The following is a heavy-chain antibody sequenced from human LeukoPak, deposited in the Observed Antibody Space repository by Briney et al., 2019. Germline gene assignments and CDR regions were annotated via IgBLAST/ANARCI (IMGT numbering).Heavy chain of an antibody. Sequence: SETLSLTCAVYGGSFSGYYWSWIRQPPGKGLEWIGEINHSGSTNYNPSLKSRVTISVDTSKNQFSLKLRSVTAADTAVYYCARSLARYDFWSGYYNFDYWGQGTLVTVSS. J-gene: IGHJ4*02. CDR2: INHSGST. CDR3: ARSLARYDFWSGYYNFDY. D-gene: IGHD3-3*01. CDR1: GGSFSGYY. V-gene: IGHV4-34*01.